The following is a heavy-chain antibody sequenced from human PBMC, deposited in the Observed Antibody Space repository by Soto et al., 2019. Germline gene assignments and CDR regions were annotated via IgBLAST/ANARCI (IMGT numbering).Heavy chain of an antibody. CDR3: ARDSMVHDAFDI. CDR2: IWYDGNNK. CDR1: GFTFSSYG. V-gene: IGHV3-33*01. D-gene: IGHD3-10*01. J-gene: IGHJ3*02. Sequence: QVQLVESGGGVVQPGRSLRLSCAASGFTFSSYGMHWVRQAPGKGLEWVAVIWYDGNNKYYADSVKGRFTISRDNSKNTLYLQMNSLRAEDTAVYYCARDSMVHDAFDIWGQGTMVTVSS.